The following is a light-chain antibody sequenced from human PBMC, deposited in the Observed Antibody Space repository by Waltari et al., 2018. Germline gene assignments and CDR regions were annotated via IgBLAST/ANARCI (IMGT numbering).Light chain of an antibody. CDR1: QDINNY. J-gene: IGKJ1*01. CDR2: FAS. Sequence: DIQMTQSPSSLSASVGDRVTITCRASQDINNYLIWYQQKPGKAPRRLIYFASFLDDGIPSRFSGSGSGTDFSLTITSLQPEDIATYYCQQYDDFPRTFGQGTTVDIK. V-gene: IGKV1-33*01. CDR3: QQYDDFPRT.